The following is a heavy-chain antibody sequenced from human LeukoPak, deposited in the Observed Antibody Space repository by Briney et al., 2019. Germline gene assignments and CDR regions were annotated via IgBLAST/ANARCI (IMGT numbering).Heavy chain of an antibody. CDR3: ARGRPEGSGWYRPYYYVDV. D-gene: IGHD6-19*01. CDR2: INHSGST. J-gene: IGHJ6*03. Sequence: SETLSLTCAVYGGSFSGYYWSWIRQPPGKGLEWIGEINHSGSTNYNPSLKSRVTISLDTSKNQFSLKLSSVTAADTAVYYCARGRPEGSGWYRPYYYVDVWGKGTTVTVSS. CDR1: GGSFSGYY. V-gene: IGHV4-34*01.